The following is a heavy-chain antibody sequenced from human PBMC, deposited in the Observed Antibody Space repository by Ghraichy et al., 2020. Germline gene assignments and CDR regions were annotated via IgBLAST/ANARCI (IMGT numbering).Heavy chain of an antibody. D-gene: IGHD6-13*01. CDR1: GGSISSYY. J-gene: IGHJ5*02. V-gene: IGHV4-59*08. CDR2: IYYSGST. Sequence: SLTCTVSGGSISSYYWSWIRQPPGKGLEWIGYIYYSGSTNYNPSLKSRVTISVDTSKNQFSLKLSSVTAADTAVYYCARLIASENWFDPWGQGTLVTVSS. CDR3: ARLIASENWFDP.